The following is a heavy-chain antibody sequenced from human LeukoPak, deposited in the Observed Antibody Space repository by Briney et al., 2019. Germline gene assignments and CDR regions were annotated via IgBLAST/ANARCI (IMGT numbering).Heavy chain of an antibody. J-gene: IGHJ6*02. V-gene: IGHV1-8*02. CDR2: MNPNSGNT. Sequence: ASVKVSCKASGYTFTDYYMHWVRQAPGQRLEWMGWMNPNSGNTGYAQKFQGRVTMTRNTSISTAYMELSSLRSEDTAVYYCAAAGYCSSTSCYTYYYYGMDVWGQGTTVTVSS. CDR1: GYTFTDYY. D-gene: IGHD2-2*02. CDR3: AAAGYCSSTSCYTYYYYGMDV.